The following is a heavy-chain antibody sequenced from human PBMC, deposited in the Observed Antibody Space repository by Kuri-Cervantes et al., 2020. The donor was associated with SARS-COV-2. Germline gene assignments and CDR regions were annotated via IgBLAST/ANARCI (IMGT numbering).Heavy chain of an antibody. CDR1: GGSFSDYY. CDR3: ARGSSGYDLTFDY. V-gene: IGHV3-11*06. J-gene: IGHJ4*02. Sequence: GGSLRLCCAVYGGSFSDYYMSWIRQAPGKGLEWVSYISSSSYTNYADSVKGRFTISRDNAKNSLYLQMNSLRAEDTAVYYCARGSSGYDLTFDYWGQGTLVTVSS. D-gene: IGHD5-12*01. CDR2: ISSSSYT.